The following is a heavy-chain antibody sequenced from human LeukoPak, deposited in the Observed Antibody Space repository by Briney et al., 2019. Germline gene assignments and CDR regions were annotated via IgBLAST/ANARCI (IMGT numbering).Heavy chain of an antibody. Sequence: GGSLRLSCAASGFTFSDHYMDWVRQAPGKGRDWVGRTRNKANSYTTEYAASVKGRFTISRDDSKNLLYLQMNSLKTEDTAVYYCARVTVTTDQFPYYFDYWGQGTLVTVSS. J-gene: IGHJ4*02. CDR2: TRNKANSYTT. CDR1: GFTFSDHY. D-gene: IGHD4-17*01. V-gene: IGHV3-72*01. CDR3: ARVTVTTDQFPYYFDY.